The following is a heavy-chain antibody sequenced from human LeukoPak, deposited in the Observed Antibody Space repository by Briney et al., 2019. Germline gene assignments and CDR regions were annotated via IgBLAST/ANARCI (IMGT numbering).Heavy chain of an antibody. CDR1: GGTFSSYA. V-gene: IGHV1-69*06. J-gene: IGHJ3*02. CDR3: ATSDYGGNSNAFDI. CDR2: IIPIFGTA. Sequence: ASVKVSCKASGGTFSSYAISWVRQAPGQRLEWMGGIIPIFGTANYAQKFQGRVTITADKSTSTAYMELSSLRSEDTAVYYCATSDYGGNSNAFDIWGQGTMVTVSS. D-gene: IGHD4-23*01.